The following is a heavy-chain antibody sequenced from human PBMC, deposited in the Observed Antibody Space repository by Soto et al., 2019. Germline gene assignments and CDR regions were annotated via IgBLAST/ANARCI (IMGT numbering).Heavy chain of an antibody. CDR1: FFTFSNAW. CDR3: TTDPVRARGFPFEY. V-gene: IGHV3-15*07. J-gene: IGHJ4*02. CDR2: IKSKTDGGTT. Sequence: PVWPLRVSWTASFFTFSNAWMNWVLKNPFKVLELVCRIKSKTDGGTTDYAAPVKGRFTISRDDSKNTLYLQMNSLKTEDTAVYYCTTDPVRARGFPFEYWGQGTLVTVSS. D-gene: IGHD1-1*01.